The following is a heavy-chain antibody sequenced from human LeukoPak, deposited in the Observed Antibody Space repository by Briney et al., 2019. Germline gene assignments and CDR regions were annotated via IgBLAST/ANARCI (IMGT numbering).Heavy chain of an antibody. CDR3: ARGLNILYYFDY. V-gene: IGHV4-34*01. J-gene: IGHJ4*02. Sequence: SETLSLTCSVYGGSFRAYYWSWIRQPPGKGLEWIGEIAHDGSTNYDPSLKSRVTISVDTSKNQVFLKLTSVTAADTAVYHCARGLNILYYFDYWGQGSLVTVSS. D-gene: IGHD2-15*01. CDR2: IAHDGST. CDR1: GGSFRAYY.